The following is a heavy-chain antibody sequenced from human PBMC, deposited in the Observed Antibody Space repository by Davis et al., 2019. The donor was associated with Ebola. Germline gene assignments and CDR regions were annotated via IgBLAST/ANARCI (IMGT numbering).Heavy chain of an antibody. D-gene: IGHD6-6*01. CDR3: ARRGSSSFGY. CDR1: GGSFSGYY. CDR2: INHSGST. Sequence: SETLSLTCAVYGGSFSGYYWSWIRQPPGKGLEWIWEINHSGSTNYNPSLKSRVTISVDTSKNQFSLKLSSVTAADTAVYYCARRGSSSFGYWGQGTLVTVSS. J-gene: IGHJ4*02. V-gene: IGHV4-34*01.